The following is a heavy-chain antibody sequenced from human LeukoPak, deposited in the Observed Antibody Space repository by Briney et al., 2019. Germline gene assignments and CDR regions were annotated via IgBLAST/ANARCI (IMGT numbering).Heavy chain of an antibody. D-gene: IGHD3-10*01. Sequence: PSETLSLTCTVSGGSISSYYWTWIRQPAGKGLEWIGRIYTSGNSNYNPSLKSRVTMSVDTSKNQFSLRLTSVTAADTAVYYCARGVVLIGSYGYFDYWGQGTLVTVSS. CDR2: IYTSGNS. CDR3: ARGVVLIGSYGYFDY. CDR1: GGSISSYY. V-gene: IGHV4-4*07. J-gene: IGHJ4*02.